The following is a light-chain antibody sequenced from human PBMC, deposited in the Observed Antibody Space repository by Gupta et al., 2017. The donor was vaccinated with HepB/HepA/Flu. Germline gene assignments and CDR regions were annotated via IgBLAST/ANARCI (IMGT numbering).Light chain of an antibody. CDR1: SYNIGAGYD. J-gene: IGLJ1*01. Sequence: QSVLPQPPPVSGAPAQSFTISCTGSSYNIGAGYDVHWYQQRPETAPKLLIYGNSNRPAGVPDRFSGSKAGTAASLAITGLQAEDEADYYCQSDDSSMSQVFGTGTKVTVL. CDR3: QSDDSSMSQV. V-gene: IGLV1-40*01. CDR2: GNS.